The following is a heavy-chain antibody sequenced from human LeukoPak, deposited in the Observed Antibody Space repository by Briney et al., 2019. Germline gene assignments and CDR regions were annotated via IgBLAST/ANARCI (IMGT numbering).Heavy chain of an antibody. CDR1: GSSFTGYY. CDR3: ARPKYSSSWDAFDI. Sequence: ASVKVSCKAAGSSFTGYYIHWVRQAPGQGLEWMGWINPNSGDTKYAQKFQGRVTMTRDTSISTAYMELSRLRSDDTAVYYCARPKYSSSWDAFDIWGPGTMVTVSS. J-gene: IGHJ3*02. V-gene: IGHV1-2*02. D-gene: IGHD6-13*01. CDR2: INPNSGDT.